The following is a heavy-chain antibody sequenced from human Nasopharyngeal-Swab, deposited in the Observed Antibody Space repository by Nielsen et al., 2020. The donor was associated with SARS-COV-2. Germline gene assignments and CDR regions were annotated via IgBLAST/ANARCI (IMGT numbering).Heavy chain of an antibody. CDR3: ARPNMTTNYGMDV. V-gene: IGHV7-4-1*02. CDR2: INTNTGNP. D-gene: IGHD2-8*01. Sequence: WVRQAPGQGLEWMGWINTNTGNPTYAQGFTGRFVFSLDTSVSTAYLQISSLKAEDTAVYYCARPNMTTNYGMDVWGQGTTVPSP. J-gene: IGHJ6*02.